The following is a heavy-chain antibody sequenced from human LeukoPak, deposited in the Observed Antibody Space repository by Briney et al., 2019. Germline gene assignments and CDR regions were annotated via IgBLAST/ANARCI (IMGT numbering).Heavy chain of an antibody. J-gene: IGHJ4*02. CDR1: GGSISSSSYY. Sequence: PSETLSLTCTVSGGSISSSSYYWGWIRQPPGKGLEWIGSIYYSGSTYYNPSLKSRVTISVDTSKNQFSLKLSSVTAADTAVYYCARGPDDYGDYYFDYWGQGTLVTVSS. V-gene: IGHV4-39*07. CDR3: ARGPDDYGDYYFDY. CDR2: IYYSGST. D-gene: IGHD4-17*01.